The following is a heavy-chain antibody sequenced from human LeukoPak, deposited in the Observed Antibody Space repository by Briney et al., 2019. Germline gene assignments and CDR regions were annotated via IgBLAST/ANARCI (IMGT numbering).Heavy chain of an antibody. V-gene: IGHV3-7*04. J-gene: IGHJ4*02. D-gene: IGHD3-10*01. CDR2: IKEDGSEK. CDR3: ARDRVIDF. CDR1: GFTFSTYA. Sequence: GGSLRLSCAASGFTFSTYAMNWVRQAPGKGLEWVANIKEDGSEKYYVDSVEGRFTISRDNAKNSLYLQMNSLRAEDTAVYYCARDRVIDFWGQGTLVTVSS.